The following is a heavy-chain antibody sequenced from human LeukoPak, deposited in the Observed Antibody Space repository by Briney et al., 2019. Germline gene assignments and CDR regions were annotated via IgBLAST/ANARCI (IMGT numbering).Heavy chain of an antibody. Sequence: EASVKASCKASGYTFTGYYMHWVRQAPGQGLEWMGWINPNSGGTNYAQKFQGRVTMTRDTSISTAYMELSRLRSDDTAVYYCARDVDCSSTSCYTRFDPWGPGTLVTVSS. V-gene: IGHV1-2*02. D-gene: IGHD2-2*02. CDR2: INPNSGGT. CDR3: ARDVDCSSTSCYTRFDP. J-gene: IGHJ5*02. CDR1: GYTFTGYY.